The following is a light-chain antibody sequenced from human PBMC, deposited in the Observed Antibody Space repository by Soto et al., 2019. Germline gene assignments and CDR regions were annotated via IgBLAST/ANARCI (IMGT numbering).Light chain of an antibody. V-gene: IGKV3-15*01. J-gene: IGKJ1*01. CDR1: QSVSSN. CDR3: QQDNSWWT. CDR2: GAS. Sequence: EIVMTQSPATLSVSPGERATLSCRASQSVSSNLAWYTQKPGQAPRLLISGASTRATGIPARFSGSGSGTEFTLTISSLQSEDFAVYYCQQDNSWWTFGQGTKVEIK.